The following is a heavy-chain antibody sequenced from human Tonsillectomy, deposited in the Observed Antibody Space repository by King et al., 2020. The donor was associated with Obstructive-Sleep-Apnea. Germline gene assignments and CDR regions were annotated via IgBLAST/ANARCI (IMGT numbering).Heavy chain of an antibody. D-gene: IGHD3-10*01. V-gene: IGHV5-51*01. CDR2: IYPGDSDT. CDR3: ARHFGAEPLDDVFDI. Sequence: VQLVQSGAEVKKPGESLKISCMGSGYSFTTYWIDWVRQMPGKGLDWMGSIYPGDSDTRYSPSFQGQVTISADKSINTAYLQWSSLEASDTATYYCARHFGAEPLDDVFDIWGQGTMVTVSS. CDR1: GYSFTTYW. J-gene: IGHJ3*02.